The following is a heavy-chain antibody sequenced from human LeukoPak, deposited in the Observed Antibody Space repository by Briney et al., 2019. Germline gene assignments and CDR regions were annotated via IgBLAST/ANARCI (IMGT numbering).Heavy chain of an antibody. V-gene: IGHV1-18*01. CDR3: ARTAYDFWSGYPPRAYYYYYMDV. J-gene: IGHJ6*03. CDR2: ISAYNGNT. D-gene: IGHD3-3*01. Sequence: ASVKVSCKASGYTFTRYGISWVRQAPGQGLEGVGWISAYNGNTNYAQKLQGRDTMTTGTSTSTAYRELRSLSSDDTAVYYCARTAYDFWSGYPPRAYYYYYMDVWGKGTTVTVSS. CDR1: GYTFTRYG.